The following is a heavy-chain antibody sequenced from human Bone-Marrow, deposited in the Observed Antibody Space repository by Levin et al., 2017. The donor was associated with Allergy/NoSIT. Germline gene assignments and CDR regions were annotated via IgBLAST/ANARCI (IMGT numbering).Heavy chain of an antibody. D-gene: IGHD2-2*03. CDR2: IKDKSDGETA. CDR1: GLNFSDAW. Sequence: GESLKISCAGSGLNFSDAWMSWVRQAPGKGLEWVGRIKDKSDGETADYAAPVKGRFTISRDDSKNLVFLQMSNVKIEDTGVYFCSATWMSWGQGTLVTVSS. CDR3: SATWMS. V-gene: IGHV3-15*01. J-gene: IGHJ4*02.